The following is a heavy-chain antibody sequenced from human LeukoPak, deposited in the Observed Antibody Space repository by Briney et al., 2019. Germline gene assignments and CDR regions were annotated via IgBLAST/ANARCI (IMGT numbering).Heavy chain of an antibody. J-gene: IGHJ4*02. CDR3: TTDRLDNSGWSRGFDY. V-gene: IGHV3-15*01. CDR2: IKTKTDGGTT. CDR1: GFRFNNAW. D-gene: IGHD6-19*01. Sequence: PGGSLRLSCAASGFRFNNAWMNWVRQAPGKGLEWIGYIKTKTDGGTTDYAAPVKGRFTISRDDSKNTLYLQVNSLKSEDTAVYYCTTDRLDNSGWSRGFDYWGQGTLVTVSS.